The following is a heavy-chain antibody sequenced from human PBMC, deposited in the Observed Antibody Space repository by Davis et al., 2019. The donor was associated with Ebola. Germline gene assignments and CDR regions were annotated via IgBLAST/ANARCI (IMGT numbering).Heavy chain of an antibody. Sequence: GESLKISCAGSGFRFRDYGMHWVRQTPGKELEWVAVISYDSRQESFSDSVRGRFTVSRDNSKKMFYLQMNSLRVEDTALYYCARDRGSDWYFDLWGQGTLVTVSS. D-gene: IGHD3-9*01. CDR2: ISYDSRQE. CDR3: ARDRGSDWYFDL. J-gene: IGHJ4*02. CDR1: GFRFRDYG. V-gene: IGHV3-30*03.